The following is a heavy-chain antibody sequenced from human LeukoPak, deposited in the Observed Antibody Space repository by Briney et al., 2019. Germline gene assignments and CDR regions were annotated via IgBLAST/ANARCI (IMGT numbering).Heavy chain of an antibody. CDR3: ARLRITMVGGLLRGTWYFDL. CDR1: GGSITSYY. V-gene: IGHV4-59*01. J-gene: IGHJ2*01. CDR2: MYDSENT. D-gene: IGHD3-10*01. Sequence: SETASLTCTVPGGSITSYYWSWIRQPPGKGLEWIAYMYDSENTNYNPSLKSRVTTSIDTSRNQLSLRLNSVTAADTAVHYCARLRITMVGGLLRGTWYFDLWGRGTLVTVSS.